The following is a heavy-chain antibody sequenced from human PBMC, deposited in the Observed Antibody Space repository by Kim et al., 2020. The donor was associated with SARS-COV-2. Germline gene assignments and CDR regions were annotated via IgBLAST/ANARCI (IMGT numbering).Heavy chain of an antibody. CDR2: IYYSGST. J-gene: IGHJ4*02. CDR3: ARNPSEFHLDY. D-gene: IGHD3-10*01. V-gene: IGHV4-31*03. Sequence: SETLSLTCTVSGGSISSGGYYWSWIRQHPGKGLEWIGYIYYSGSTYYNPSLKSRVTISVDTSKNQFSLKLSSVTAADTAVYYCARNPSEFHLDYWGQGTLVTVSS. CDR1: GGSISSGGYY.